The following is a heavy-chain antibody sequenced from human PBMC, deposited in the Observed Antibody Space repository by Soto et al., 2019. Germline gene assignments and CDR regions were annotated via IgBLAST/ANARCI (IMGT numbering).Heavy chain of an antibody. Sequence: GESLKISCKTYGYTFADYWIGWVRQTSGKGLEWMGIINPRDFDIRYSPSFERRVTISVDKSNTTAFLQWSSLEASDTAMYFCARPGDPVLTGYRGRDVFDNWGPGTMVTVSS. CDR1: GYTFADYW. J-gene: IGHJ3*02. CDR3: ARPGDPVLTGYRGRDVFDN. D-gene: IGHD3-9*01. CDR2: INPRDFDI. V-gene: IGHV5-51*01.